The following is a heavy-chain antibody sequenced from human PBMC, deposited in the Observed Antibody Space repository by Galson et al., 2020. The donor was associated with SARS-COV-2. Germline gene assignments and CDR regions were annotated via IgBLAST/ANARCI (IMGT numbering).Heavy chain of an antibody. J-gene: IGHJ4*02. CDR2: IYISERT. V-gene: IGHV4-61*02. CDR3: ARESRWELYFDY. CDR1: GGSISSSSYY. Sequence: SETLSLTCTVSGGSISSSSYYWSWTRQPAGKGLEWIGRIYISERTNYNPSLKSRVTISADTSKNQFSLRLTSVTAADTAVYYCARESRWELYFDYWGQGSLVTVSS. D-gene: IGHD1-26*01.